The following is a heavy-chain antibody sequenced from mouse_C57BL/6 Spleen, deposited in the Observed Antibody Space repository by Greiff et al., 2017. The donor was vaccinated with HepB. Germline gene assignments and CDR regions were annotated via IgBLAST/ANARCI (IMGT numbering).Heavy chain of an antibody. J-gene: IGHJ3*01. D-gene: IGHD4-1*01. V-gene: IGHV6-3*01. CDR2: IRLKSDNYAT. CDR3: TEDWAWFAY. Sequence: EVQLQQSGGGLVQPGGSMKLSCVASGFTFSNYWMNWVRQSPEKGLEWVAQIRLKSDNYATHYAESVKGRFTISRDDSKSSVYLQMNNLRAEDTGIYYCTEDWAWFAYWGQGTLVTVSA. CDR1: GFTFSNYW.